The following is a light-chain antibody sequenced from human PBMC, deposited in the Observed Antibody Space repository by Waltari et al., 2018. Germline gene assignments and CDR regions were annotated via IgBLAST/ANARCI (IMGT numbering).Light chain of an antibody. CDR3: ALYMGSGIWV. V-gene: IGLV8-61*01. CDR1: SGSLSTTSY. J-gene: IGLJ3*02. CDR2: KAN. Sequence: QTVVTQEPSLSVSPGGTVTLTCALSSGSLSTTSYATWYQQTPDQAPRTLVYKANARPAGVPDRFAGSLLGNTAALTITGAQADDESDYYCALYMGSGIWVFGGGTRLTVL.